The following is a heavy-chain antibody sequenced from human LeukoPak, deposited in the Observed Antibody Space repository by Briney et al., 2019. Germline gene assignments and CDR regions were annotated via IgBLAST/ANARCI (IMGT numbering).Heavy chain of an antibody. D-gene: IGHD4/OR15-4a*01. CDR1: GFTFSSYE. V-gene: IGHV3-48*03. J-gene: IGHJ4*02. CDR3: ASQDYRYCFDY. Sequence: GGSLRLSCVASGFTFSSYEMNWVRQAPGKGLEWVSYISSSGSTIYYADSVKGRFTIPRDNAKNSLYLQMSSLRAEDTAVYYCASQDYRYCFDYWGQGTLVTVSS. CDR2: ISSSGSTI.